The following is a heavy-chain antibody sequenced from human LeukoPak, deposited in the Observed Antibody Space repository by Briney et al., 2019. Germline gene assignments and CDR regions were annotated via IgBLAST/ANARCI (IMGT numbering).Heavy chain of an antibody. CDR2: IKQDGSEK. CDR1: GFTFSNYW. V-gene: IGHV3-7*01. J-gene: IGHJ4*02. CDR3: ARKGDYFDY. Sequence: GGSLRLSCAASGFTFSNYWMSWVRQAPGKGLEWVANIKQDGSEKYYVDSVKGRFTISRDNAKNSLYLQMNGLRAEDTAVYYCARKGDYFDYWGQGTLVTVSS.